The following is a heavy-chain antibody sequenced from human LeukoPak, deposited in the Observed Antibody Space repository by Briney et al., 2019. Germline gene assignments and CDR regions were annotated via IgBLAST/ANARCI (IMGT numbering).Heavy chain of an antibody. CDR2: ISAYNGNT. D-gene: IGHD5-18*01. Sequence: ASVKVSCKTSVYTLTRYGIRWVRQAPGQGLEWMGWISAYNGNTNYAQKLQGRVTMTTDTSTSTAYMELRSLRSDDTAVYYCAATAMGYFDYWGQGTLVTVSS. J-gene: IGHJ4*02. V-gene: IGHV1-18*01. CDR1: VYTLTRYG. CDR3: AATAMGYFDY.